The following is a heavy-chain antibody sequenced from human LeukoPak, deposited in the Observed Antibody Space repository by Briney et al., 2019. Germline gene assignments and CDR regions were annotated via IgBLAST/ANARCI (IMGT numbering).Heavy chain of an antibody. CDR1: GGTFSSYA. Sequence: ASVKVSCKASGGTFSSYAISWVRQAPGQGLEWMGGIIPIFGTANYAQKFQGRVTITTDESTSTAYMGLSSLRSEDTAVYYCARATAAAYYYYYGMDVWGQGTTVTVSS. CDR2: IIPIFGTA. D-gene: IGHD6-13*01. CDR3: ARATAAAYYYYYGMDV. J-gene: IGHJ6*02. V-gene: IGHV1-69*05.